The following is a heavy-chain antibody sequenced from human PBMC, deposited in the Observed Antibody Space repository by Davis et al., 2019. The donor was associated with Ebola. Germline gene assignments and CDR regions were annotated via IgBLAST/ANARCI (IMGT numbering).Heavy chain of an antibody. CDR3: ARDRDVAVAEPLYYYYGMDV. D-gene: IGHD6-19*01. V-gene: IGHV3-48*01. CDR2: ISSSSSTI. Sequence: GGSLRLSCVASGFTFRSYTMNWVRQAPGKGLEWVSYISSSSSTIYYADSVKGRFTISRDNAKNSLYLQMNSLRAEDTAVYYCARDRDVAVAEPLYYYYGMDVWGQGTTVTVSS. J-gene: IGHJ6*02. CDR1: GFTFRSYT.